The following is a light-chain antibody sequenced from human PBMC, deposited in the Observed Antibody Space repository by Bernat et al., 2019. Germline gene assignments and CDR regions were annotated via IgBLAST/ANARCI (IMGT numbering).Light chain of an antibody. CDR2: ENN. J-gene: IGLJ3*02. CDR1: SGTIASSS. CDR3: QSYDNSIWV. V-gene: IGLV6-57*04. Sequence: NFMLTQPHSVSESPGKTVTISCTRSSGTIASSSVQWYQQRPGGAPTPVIYENNQRHTGVPDRFSGSIDSSSNSASRTISGLKTEDEADYYCQSYDNSIWVFGGGTRLTVL.